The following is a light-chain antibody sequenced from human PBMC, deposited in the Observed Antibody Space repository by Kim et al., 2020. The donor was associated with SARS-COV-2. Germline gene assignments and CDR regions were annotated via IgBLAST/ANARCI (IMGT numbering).Light chain of an antibody. J-gene: IGLJ3*02. Sequence: QSVLTQPPSASGTPGQRVTISCSGSSSNIGSNYVYWYQQLPGTAPKLLIYRNNQRPSGVPDRFSGSKSGTSASRAISGLRSEDEAGYYCAAWDDSLLCVFGGGTQLTVL. CDR1: SSNIGSNY. CDR2: RNN. CDR3: AAWDDSLLCV. V-gene: IGLV1-47*01.